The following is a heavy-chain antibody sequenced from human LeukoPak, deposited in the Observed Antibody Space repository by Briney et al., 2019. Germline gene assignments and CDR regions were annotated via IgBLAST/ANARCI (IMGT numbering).Heavy chain of an antibody. V-gene: IGHV4-34*01. D-gene: IGHD4/OR15-4a*01. J-gene: IGHJ4*02. CDR3: ARRCFDTSGWLFDY. CDR1: GGSFSGYY. CDR2: INDNGNS. Sequence: SETLSLTCAVYGGSFSGYYWSWIRQPPGKGLEWIGEINDNGNSNYNPSVKSRVAISVDTSKNQFSLKLTSVTAADTAVYYCARRCFDTSGWLFDYWGQGTLVTVSS.